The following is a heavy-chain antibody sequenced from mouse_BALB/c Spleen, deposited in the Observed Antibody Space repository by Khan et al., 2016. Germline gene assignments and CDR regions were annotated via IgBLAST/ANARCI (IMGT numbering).Heavy chain of an antibody. V-gene: IGHV1-80*01. CDR1: GYAFSSYW. CDR2: IYPGDGDT. CDR3: ARRRTMDY. Sequence: QVQLQQSGAELVRPGSSVKISCKASGYAFSSYWMNWVKQRPGQGLEWIGQIYPGDGDTNYNGKFKSKATLTADKSSSTAYMQLSSLTSEDSAVYFCARRRTMDYWGQGTSVTVSS. J-gene: IGHJ4*01.